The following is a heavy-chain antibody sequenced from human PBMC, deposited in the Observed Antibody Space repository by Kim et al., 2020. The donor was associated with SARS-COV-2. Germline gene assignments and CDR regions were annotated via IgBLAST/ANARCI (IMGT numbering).Heavy chain of an antibody. Sequence: DPVKGRFTISRDNSKNTLFLQVNSLRAEDTAVYYCAKDPRTTPGWGAFDVWGQGTMVTVSS. V-gene: IGHV3-23*01. D-gene: IGHD3-16*01. J-gene: IGHJ3*01. CDR3: AKDPRTTPGWGAFDV.